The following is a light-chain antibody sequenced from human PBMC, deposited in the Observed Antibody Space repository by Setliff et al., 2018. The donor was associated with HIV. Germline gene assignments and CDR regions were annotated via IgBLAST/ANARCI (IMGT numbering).Light chain of an antibody. Sequence: QSALAQPASVSGSPGQSITISCTGTSIGPYNYVSWYQPHPGKAPKLTSYDVNERPSGISRRFSGSQSGNTASLTISGLQAEDEADYYGKTYTGSSPIYVCGTGTKVTVL. J-gene: IGLJ1*01. CDR2: DVN. CDR1: SIGPYNY. V-gene: IGLV2-14*03. CDR3: KTYTGSSPIYV.